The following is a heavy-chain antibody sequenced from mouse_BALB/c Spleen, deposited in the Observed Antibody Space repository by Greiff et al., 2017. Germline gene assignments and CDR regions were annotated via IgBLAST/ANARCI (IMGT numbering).Heavy chain of an antibody. CDR3: ARLYGSSSPWFAY. CDR1: GFTFSSYA. CDR2: ISSGGSYT. D-gene: IGHD1-1*01. V-gene: IGHV5-9-3*01. Sequence: EVQRVESGGGLVKPGGSLKLSCAASGFTFSSYAMSWVRQTPEKRLEWVATISSGGSYTYYPDSVKGRFTISRDNAKNTLYLQMSSLRSEDTAMYYCARLYGSSSPWFAYWGQGTLVTVSA. J-gene: IGHJ3*01.